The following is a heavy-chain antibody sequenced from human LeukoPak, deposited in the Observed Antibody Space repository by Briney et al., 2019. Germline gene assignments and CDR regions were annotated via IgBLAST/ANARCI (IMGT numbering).Heavy chain of an antibody. J-gene: IGHJ4*02. Sequence: ASVKVSCKASGYTFTGYYILWVRQAPGHRLEGMGWINPNSDDTNYAQNFQGRVTMTRETSISTSYMELNRLRSDDTALYYCARAATPPHYYYPEYWGQGTLVTVSS. CDR2: INPNSDDT. D-gene: IGHD3-22*01. CDR1: GYTFTGYY. CDR3: ARAATPPHYYYPEY. V-gene: IGHV1-2*02.